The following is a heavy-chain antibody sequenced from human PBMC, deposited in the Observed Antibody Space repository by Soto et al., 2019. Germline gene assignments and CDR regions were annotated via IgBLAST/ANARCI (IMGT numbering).Heavy chain of an antibody. J-gene: IGHJ6*02. V-gene: IGHV1-69*01. CDR2: IIPIFGTA. D-gene: IGHD2-2*01. CDR1: GGTFSSYA. Sequence: QVQLVQSGAEVKKPGSSVKVSCKASGGTFSSYAISWVRQAPGQGLEWMGGIIPIFGTANYAQKFQGRVTITADESTSKAYMELSSLRSEDTAVYYCARDRYGESSSTSCYGMDVWGQGTTVTVSS. CDR3: ARDRYGESSSTSCYGMDV.